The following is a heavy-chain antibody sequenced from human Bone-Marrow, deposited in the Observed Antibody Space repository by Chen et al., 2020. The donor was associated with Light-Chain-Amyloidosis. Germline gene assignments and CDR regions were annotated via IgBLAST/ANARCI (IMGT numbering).Heavy chain of an antibody. CDR3: ARGETEGNWFDP. CDR1: GGAISSGGYY. CDR2: IYYSGST. Sequence: QVPLQESGPGLVEPSQTLSLTCTVSGGAISSGGYYWSWIRQQPGKGLEWMGYIYYSGSTYYNPSLKSRVTISVDTSKNQFSLKPSSVTAADTAVYYCARGETEGNWFDPWGQGTLVTGSS. J-gene: IGHJ5*02. V-gene: IGHV4-31*03.